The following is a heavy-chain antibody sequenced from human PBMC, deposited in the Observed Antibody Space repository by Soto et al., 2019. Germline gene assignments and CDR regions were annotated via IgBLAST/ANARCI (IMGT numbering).Heavy chain of an antibody. D-gene: IGHD3-3*01. CDR1: GYTLTTYP. CDR3: ATALRLVDYSLKH. J-gene: IGHJ4*02. CDR2: IAGANGDT. Sequence: QVHLVQSGAEVRKPGASVKLSCKASGYTLTTYPLHWVRQAPGQGLEWMGWIAGANGDTKYSREFQDRVTFTSDTSANTAYLELTSLRSEDTGVSYCATALRLVDYSLKHWGQGTPLTVSS. V-gene: IGHV1-3*01.